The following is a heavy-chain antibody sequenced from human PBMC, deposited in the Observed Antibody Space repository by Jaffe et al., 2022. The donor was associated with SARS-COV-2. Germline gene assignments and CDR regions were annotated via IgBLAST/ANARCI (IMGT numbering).Heavy chain of an antibody. CDR2: IIPIFGTP. CDR3: ARAFVRGDIMAGYEY. J-gene: IGHJ4*02. Sequence: QVQLVQSGAAVKKPGSSVKVSCKASGGTFSSYAISWVRQAPGQGLEWMGGIIPIFGTPNYAQKFQGRVTITADESTSTAYMELSSLTSEDTAVYYCARAFVRGDIMAGYEYWGQGTLVTVSS. CDR1: GGTFSSYA. V-gene: IGHV1-69*01. D-gene: IGHD3-10*01.